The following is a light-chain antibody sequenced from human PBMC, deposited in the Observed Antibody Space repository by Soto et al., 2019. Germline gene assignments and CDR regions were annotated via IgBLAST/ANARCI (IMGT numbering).Light chain of an antibody. J-gene: IGKJ5*01. CDR2: KAS. CDR3: QQYNSYSIT. Sequence: DIQTTQSPSTLSASVGDRVTITCRASQSISNWLAWYQQKPGKAPKLLIYKASSLESGVPSRFSGSGSGTEFTLTISSLQPDDFATYYCQQYNSYSITFGQGTRLEIK. V-gene: IGKV1-5*03. CDR1: QSISNW.